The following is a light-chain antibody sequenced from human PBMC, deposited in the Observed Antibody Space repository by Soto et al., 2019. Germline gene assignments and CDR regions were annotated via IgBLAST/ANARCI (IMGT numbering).Light chain of an antibody. CDR1: SSDVGGYNY. Sequence: QSALTQPASVSGSPGQSITISCTGTSSDVGGYNYVSWYQQHPGKAPKLRIYGVTNRPLGVSNRFSGSTSGNTASLTISGLQAEDEAYYYCSSYRSISTVVFGGGTKLTVL. CDR3: SSYRSISTVV. CDR2: GVT. V-gene: IGLV2-14*01. J-gene: IGLJ2*01.